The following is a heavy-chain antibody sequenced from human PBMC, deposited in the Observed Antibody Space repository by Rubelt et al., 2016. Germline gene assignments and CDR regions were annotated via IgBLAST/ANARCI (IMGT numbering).Heavy chain of an antibody. Sequence: QVQLQQWGAGLLKPSETLSLTCAVYGGSFSGYYWTWIRQPPGKGLEWIGEINHSGSTYYNPSLKSRVTISVDTSKNQFSLKLSSVTAADTAVYYCARYTYSGYSGRFDPWGQGTPVTVSS. CDR2: INHSGST. V-gene: IGHV4-34*01. J-gene: IGHJ5*02. D-gene: IGHD5-12*01. CDR3: ARYTYSGYSGRFDP. CDR1: GGSFSGYY.